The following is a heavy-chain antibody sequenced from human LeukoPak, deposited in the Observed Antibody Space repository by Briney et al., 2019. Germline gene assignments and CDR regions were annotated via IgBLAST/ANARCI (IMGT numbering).Heavy chain of an antibody. J-gene: IGHJ4*02. D-gene: IGHD6-13*01. CDR2: IKQDGSEK. CDR3: ARTYSSSWYSLDY. Sequence: GGSLRLSCAASGLTFSSYWMSWVRQAPGKGLEWVANIKQDGSEKHYVDSVKGRFTISRDNAKNSLYLQMNSLRAEDTAVYYCARTYSSSWYSLDYWGQGTLVTVSS. V-gene: IGHV3-7*03. CDR1: GLTFSSYW.